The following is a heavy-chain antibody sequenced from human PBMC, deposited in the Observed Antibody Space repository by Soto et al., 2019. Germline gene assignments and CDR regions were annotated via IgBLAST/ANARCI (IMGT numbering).Heavy chain of an antibody. CDR2: ISYDGSNK. CDR3: AREILPNWFDP. Sequence: SYAMHWVRQAPGKGLEWVAVISYDGSNKYYADSVKGRFTISRDNSKNTLYLQMNSLRAEDTAVYYCAREILPNWFDPWGQGTLVTVSS. V-gene: IGHV3-30-3*01. J-gene: IGHJ5*02. CDR1: SYA.